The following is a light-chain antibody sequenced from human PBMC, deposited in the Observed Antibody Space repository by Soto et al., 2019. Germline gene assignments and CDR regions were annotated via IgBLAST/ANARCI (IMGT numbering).Light chain of an antibody. Sequence: QAVVTQPPSASGTPGQKVFISCSGSSSNIGSNTVNWYQQLPGTAPKLLIYSNNQRPSGVPDRFSGSKSGTSASLAISGLQSEDEADYYCAAWDDSLNGRVFGTGTKLTVL. CDR3: AAWDDSLNGRV. J-gene: IGLJ1*01. CDR1: SSNIGSNT. CDR2: SNN. V-gene: IGLV1-44*01.